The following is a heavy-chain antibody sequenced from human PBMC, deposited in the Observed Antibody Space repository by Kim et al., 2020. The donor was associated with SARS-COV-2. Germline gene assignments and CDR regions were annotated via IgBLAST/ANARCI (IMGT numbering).Heavy chain of an antibody. D-gene: IGHD2-15*01. V-gene: IGHV1-24*01. CDR1: GYTLTELS. CDR2: FDPEDGET. Sequence: ASVKVSCKVSGYTLTELSMHWVRQAPGKGLEWMGGFDPEDGETIYAQKFQGRVTMTEDTSTDTVYMELSSLRSEDTAVYYCATGDLSVYCSGGSCPYWGQGTLVTVSS. CDR3: ATGDLSVYCSGGSCPY. J-gene: IGHJ4*02.